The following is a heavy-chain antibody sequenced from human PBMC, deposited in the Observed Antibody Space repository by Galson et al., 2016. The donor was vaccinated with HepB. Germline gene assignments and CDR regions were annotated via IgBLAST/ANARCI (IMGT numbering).Heavy chain of an antibody. CDR2: VSHSSTYV. J-gene: IGHJ2*01. Sequence: SLRLSCAASGFTFDNYTMNWLRQAPGKGLEWVSSVSHSSTYVYYADSVEGRFTISRDNAKNSLYLEMNSLRVEDTAVFYWARSLGWYFYVWGRGTLVTVSS. CDR3: ARSLGWYFYV. D-gene: IGHD6-6*01. V-gene: IGHV3-21*01. CDR1: GFTFDNYT.